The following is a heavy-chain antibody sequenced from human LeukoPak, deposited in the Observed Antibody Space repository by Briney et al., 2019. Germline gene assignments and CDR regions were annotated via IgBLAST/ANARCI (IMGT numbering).Heavy chain of an antibody. J-gene: IGHJ4*02. CDR3: ARLLGSSYYSYDS. Sequence: SETLSLTCTVSGGSITTNYHYWGWIRQPPGKGLEWMGNIYHGGPTYYSPSLQSRITISVDTSKNQFYVKLRSVTAADTAVYYCARLLGSSYYSYDSWGQGTLVTVSS. CDR2: IYHGGPT. CDR1: GGSITTNYHY. V-gene: IGHV4-39*01. D-gene: IGHD3-22*01.